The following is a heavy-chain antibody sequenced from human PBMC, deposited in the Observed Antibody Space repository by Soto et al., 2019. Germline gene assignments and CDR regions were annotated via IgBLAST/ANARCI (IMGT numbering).Heavy chain of an antibody. CDR3: TTGRDSNHYYYGMDV. D-gene: IGHD4-4*01. V-gene: IGHV3-15*07. Sequence: EVQLVESGGGLVKPGGSLRLSCAASGFTFSNAWMNWVRQAPGKGLEWFGRIKSKTDGGTTDYAAPVKGRFTISRDDSKNTLYLQMNSLKTEDTAVYYCTTGRDSNHYYYGMDVWGQGTTVTVSS. J-gene: IGHJ6*02. CDR2: IKSKTDGGTT. CDR1: GFTFSNAW.